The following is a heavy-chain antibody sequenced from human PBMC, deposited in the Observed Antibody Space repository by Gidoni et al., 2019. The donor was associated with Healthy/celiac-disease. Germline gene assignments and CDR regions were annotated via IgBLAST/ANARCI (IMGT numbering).Heavy chain of an antibody. CDR2: IYTSGST. D-gene: IGHD3-16*01. V-gene: IGHV4-61*02. CDR3: ARERRLGEFYY. Sequence: QVQLQESGPGLVKPSQTLSLTCTVSGGSISSGSYYWSWIRQPAGKGLEWIGRIYTSGSTNYNPSLKSRVTISVDTSKNQFSLKLSAVTAADTAVYYCARERRLGEFYYWGQGTLVTVSS. J-gene: IGHJ4*02. CDR1: GGSISSGSYY.